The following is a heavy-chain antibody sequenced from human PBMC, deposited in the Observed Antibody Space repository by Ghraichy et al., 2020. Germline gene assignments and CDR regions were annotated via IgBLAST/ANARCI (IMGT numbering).Heavy chain of an antibody. CDR1: GDSVSSNSVF. D-gene: IGHD3-22*01. CDR3: TRDHDSSGYLGY. CDR2: TYYRSKWYN. Sequence: SETLSLTCAISGDSVSSNSVFWNWIRQSPSRGLEWLGRTYYRSKWYNDYAPSVESRIIINPDTSKNQLSLQLDSVTPEDTGIYYCTRDHDSSGYLGYWGQGTLVTVSS. V-gene: IGHV6-1*01. J-gene: IGHJ4*02.